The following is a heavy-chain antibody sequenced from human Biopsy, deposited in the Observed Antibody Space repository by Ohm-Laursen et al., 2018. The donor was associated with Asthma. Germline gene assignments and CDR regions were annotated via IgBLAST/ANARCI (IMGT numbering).Heavy chain of an antibody. J-gene: IGHJ2*01. CDR2: ISYDGKFK. CDR3: ARDAGMNLAPGHWSFDL. CDR1: GFNLNTYT. Sequence: RSLRLSCAASGFNLNTYTLSWVRQAPGQGLAWLSTISYDGKFKYFADSVKGRFTISRDYSKNTLYLQMNSLRLEDTDVYFCARDAGMNLAPGHWSFDLWGRGTLLTVSS. V-gene: IGHV3-30*04. D-gene: IGHD1-14*01.